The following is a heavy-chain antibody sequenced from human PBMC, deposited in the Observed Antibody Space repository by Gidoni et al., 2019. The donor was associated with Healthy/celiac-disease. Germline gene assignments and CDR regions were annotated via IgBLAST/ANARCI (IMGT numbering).Heavy chain of an antibody. CDR2: SRGRGGST. V-gene: IGHV3-23*01. Sequence: EVQLLESGGGLVQPGGSLRLSCAASGFTFSSYAMSCVRQAPGKGLEWVAASRGRGGSTYYADAVKGRFTISRDNSKNTLYLQMNSLRAEDTAVYYCAKDGSCSSTSCFYYYYYYMDVWGKGTTVTVSS. J-gene: IGHJ6*03. CDR1: GFTFSSYA. CDR3: AKDGSCSSTSCFYYYYYYMDV. D-gene: IGHD2-2*01.